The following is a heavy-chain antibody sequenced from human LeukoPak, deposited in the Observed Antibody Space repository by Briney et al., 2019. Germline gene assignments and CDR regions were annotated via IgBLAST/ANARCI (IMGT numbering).Heavy chain of an antibody. V-gene: IGHV1-18*01. J-gene: IGHJ6*02. CDR1: GYTFTSYG. CDR3: ARLRSYYYSYGMDV. Sequence: ASVKVSCKASGYTFTSYGISWVRQAPGQGLEWMGWISAYNGNTNYAQKLQGRVTMTTYTSTSTAYMELRSLRSDDTAVYYCARLRSYYYSYGMDVWGQGTTVTVSS. CDR2: ISAYNGNT.